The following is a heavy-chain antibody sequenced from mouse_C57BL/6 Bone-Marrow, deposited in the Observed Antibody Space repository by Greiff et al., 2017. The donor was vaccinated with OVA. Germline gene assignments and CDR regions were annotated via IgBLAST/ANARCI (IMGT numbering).Heavy chain of an antibody. CDR1: GYTFTSYG. J-gene: IGHJ2*01. D-gene: IGHD2-2*01. CDR2: IYLGNGYT. Sequence: VQLQQSGAELVRPGSSVKMSCKTSGYTFTSYGINWVKQRPGQGLEWIGYIYLGNGYTEYNEKFKGKATLTSDTSSSTAYMQLSSLTSEDSAIYFCAIWLRRMDYWGQGTTLTVSS. CDR3: AIWLRRMDY. V-gene: IGHV1-58*01.